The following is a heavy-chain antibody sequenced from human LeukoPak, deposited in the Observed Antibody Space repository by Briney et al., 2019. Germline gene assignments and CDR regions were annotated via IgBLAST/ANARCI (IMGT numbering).Heavy chain of an antibody. J-gene: IGHJ4*02. D-gene: IGHD5-18*01. CDR1: GFTFSSYW. Sequence: GGSLRLSCAASGFTFSSYWMNWVRQPPGKGLEWVANIKQDGSEKYYVDSVKGRFTISRDNAKKSLYLQMNSLRAEDTGVYYCARDPSRGYTYGYGDYWGQGILVTVSS. V-gene: IGHV3-7*01. CDR2: IKQDGSEK. CDR3: ARDPSRGYTYGYGDY.